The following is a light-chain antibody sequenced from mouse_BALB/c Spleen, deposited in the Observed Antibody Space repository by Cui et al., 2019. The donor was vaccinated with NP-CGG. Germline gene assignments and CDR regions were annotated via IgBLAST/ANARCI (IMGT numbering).Light chain of an antibody. CDR3: ALWYSNHWV. CDR2: GTK. Sequence: QALVSLGSALTTSPGETVTLTCRSSTGAVTTSNYANWVQEKPDHLFTGLIGGTKNRAPGVPARFSGSLIGDKAALIITGAQTEDEAIYFCALWYSNHWVFGGGTKLTVL. CDR1: TGAVTTSNY. V-gene: IGLV1*01. J-gene: IGLJ1*01.